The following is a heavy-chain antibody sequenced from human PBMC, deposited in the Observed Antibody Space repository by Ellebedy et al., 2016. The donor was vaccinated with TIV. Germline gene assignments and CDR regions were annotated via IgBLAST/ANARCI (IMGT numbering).Heavy chain of an antibody. J-gene: IGHJ4*02. CDR3: ARRGVDREYFKN. V-gene: IGHV5-51*01. CDR2: IYPGDSDT. Sequence: GESLKISXEGSGYTFSNYWIAWLRQMPGKGLEWMGIIYPGDSDTRYSPSSQGQVTISVDKFINTAYLPWSSLRASDTAIYYCARRGVDREYFKNWGPGTLVSFSS. CDR1: GYTFSNYW. D-gene: IGHD2-15*01.